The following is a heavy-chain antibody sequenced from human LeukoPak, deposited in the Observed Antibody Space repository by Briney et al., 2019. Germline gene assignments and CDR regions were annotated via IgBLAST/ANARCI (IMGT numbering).Heavy chain of an antibody. Sequence: GSLRLSCAASGFTFSSYGMHWVRQAPGKGLEWVAFIRYDGSNKYYADSVKGRFTISRDNSKNTLYLQMHSLRAEDTAVYYCAKTPYDILTGDRLGVDYWGQGTLVTVSS. V-gene: IGHV3-30*02. D-gene: IGHD3-9*01. CDR3: AKTPYDILTGDRLGVDY. CDR2: IRYDGSNK. CDR1: GFTFSSYG. J-gene: IGHJ4*02.